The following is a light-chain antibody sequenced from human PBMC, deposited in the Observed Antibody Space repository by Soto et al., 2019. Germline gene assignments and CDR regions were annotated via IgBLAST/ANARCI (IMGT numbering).Light chain of an antibody. CDR2: DVT. V-gene: IGLV2-14*01. CDR3: SYYNSRSPHV. CDR1: SSGVGGYNY. J-gene: IGLJ1*01. Sequence: QSVLTQPASVSGSPGQSITISCTGTSSGVGGYNYVSWYQQHPGKAPKLMIYDVTNRPSGVSNRFSGSKSGNTASLTISGLQAEVEADSSSSYYNSRSPHVFRTGTEVPDL.